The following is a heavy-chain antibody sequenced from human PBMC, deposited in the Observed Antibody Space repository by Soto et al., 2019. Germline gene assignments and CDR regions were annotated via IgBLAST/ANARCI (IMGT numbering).Heavy chain of an antibody. V-gene: IGHV3-13*01. J-gene: IGHJ5*02. Sequence: EVQLVESGGGLVQPGGSLRLSCAASGFTFSAYDMHWVRQPTGKGLEWVSAIGTQHDTYYPDSVKGRFTNSRENAKNSLYLQMNGRRSGDRGVYYCARQSSYWHGGGGWFDPWGQGTLVTVSS. CDR2: IGTQHDT. CDR3: ARQSSYWHGGGGWFDP. CDR1: GFTFSAYD. D-gene: IGHD2-8*02.